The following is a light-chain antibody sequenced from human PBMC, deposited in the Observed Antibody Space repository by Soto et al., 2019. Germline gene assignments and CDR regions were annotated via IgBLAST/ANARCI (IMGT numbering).Light chain of an antibody. V-gene: IGKV4-1*01. Sequence: DIVMTQSPDSLAVSLGERATINCKSSQSVLYSSNNKNYLAWYQQKPGQPPKLLIYWASTRESGVPDRFSGSGFGTDFTLTISSLQAEDVAVYNCQQYYDAPQNFGQGTKVEIK. CDR3: QQYYDAPQN. CDR2: WAS. J-gene: IGKJ1*01. CDR1: QSVLYSSNNKNY.